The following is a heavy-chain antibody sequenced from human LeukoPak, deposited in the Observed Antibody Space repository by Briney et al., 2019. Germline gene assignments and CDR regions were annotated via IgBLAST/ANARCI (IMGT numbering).Heavy chain of an antibody. CDR1: GFTFSSYS. CDR2: ISSSSSYI. V-gene: IGHV3-21*01. D-gene: IGHD2-8*02. J-gene: IGHJ4*02. Sequence: GGSLRLSCAASGFTFSSYSMNWVRQAPGKGLEWVSSISSSSSYIYYADSVKGRFTISRDNAKNSLYLQMNSLRAEDTAVYYCARDRGGVSSVDYWGQGTLVTVSS. CDR3: ARDRGGVSSVDY.